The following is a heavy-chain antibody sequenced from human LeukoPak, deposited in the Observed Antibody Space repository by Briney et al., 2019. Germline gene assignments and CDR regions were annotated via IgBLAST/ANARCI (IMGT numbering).Heavy chain of an antibody. J-gene: IGHJ3*02. D-gene: IGHD2-21*02. CDR1: GFTVSSNY. CDR3: ARAVGVTAIHNAFDI. V-gene: IGHV3-66*02. CDR2: IYSGGGT. Sequence: GGSLRPSCAASGFTVSSNYMSWVRQVPGKGLEWVSVIYSGGGTDYADSVKGRFTISRDNSKNTLYLQMNSLRAEDTAVYYRARAVGVTAIHNAFDIWGQGTMVTVS.